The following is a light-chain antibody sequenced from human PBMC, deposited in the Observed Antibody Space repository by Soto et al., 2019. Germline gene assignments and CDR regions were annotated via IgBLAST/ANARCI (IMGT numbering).Light chain of an antibody. CDR2: GAS. CDR3: QQYGSSSWT. CDR1: QSVSSSY. J-gene: IGKJ1*01. V-gene: IGKV3-20*01. Sequence: EIVLTQSPGTLSLSPGERATLSCRASQSVSSSYLAWYQQKPGQAPRLLICGASSRATGIPDRFSGSGSGTAFTLTISRLEPEDFAVYYCQQYGSSSWTFGQGTKVEIK.